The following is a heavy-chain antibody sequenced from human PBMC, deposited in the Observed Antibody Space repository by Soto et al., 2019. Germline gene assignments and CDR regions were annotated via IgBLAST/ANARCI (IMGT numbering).Heavy chain of an antibody. Sequence: ASVKVSCKASGYTFTSYDINWVRQATGQGLEWMGWMNPNSGKTGYAQKFQGRVTMTRNTSISTAYMELSSLRSEDTAVYYCARGYYGSGSHLSVYYYYGMDVWGQGTTVTVSS. D-gene: IGHD3-10*01. V-gene: IGHV1-8*01. CDR1: GYTFTSYD. J-gene: IGHJ6*02. CDR2: MNPNSGKT. CDR3: ARGYYGSGSHLSVYYYYGMDV.